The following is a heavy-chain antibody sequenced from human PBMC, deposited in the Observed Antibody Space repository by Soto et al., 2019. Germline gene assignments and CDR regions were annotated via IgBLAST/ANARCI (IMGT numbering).Heavy chain of an antibody. CDR2: LSGSGGST. J-gene: IGHJ4*02. CDR3: AKVLRDWGFFDY. V-gene: IGHV3-23*01. D-gene: IGHD3-16*01. Sequence: VQLLESGGGLVQPGGSLRLSCAASGFSFHTYAMGWVRQAPGKGLEWVSSLSGSGGSTNYADSVKGRFTISRDNSKDTLYLQMNNLIAEDTAMYYCAKVLRDWGFFDYWGLGTLVTVSS. CDR1: GFSFHTYA.